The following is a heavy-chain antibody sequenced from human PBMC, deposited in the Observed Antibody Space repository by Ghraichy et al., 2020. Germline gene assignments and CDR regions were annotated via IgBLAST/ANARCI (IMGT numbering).Heavy chain of an antibody. Sequence: GGSLRLSCTTSGFMFGDYALSWVRQAPGKGLEWISFIRTSLYGATAEYGASVKGRFTISRDDSRGIAYLQMNSLTMEDTAIYYCVTPKSSMMVPQSFDVWGQGTLVTVSS. D-gene: IGHD3-16*01. V-gene: IGHV3-49*04. CDR1: GFMFGDYA. CDR2: IRTSLYGATA. CDR3: VTPKSSMMVPQSFDV. J-gene: IGHJ4*02.